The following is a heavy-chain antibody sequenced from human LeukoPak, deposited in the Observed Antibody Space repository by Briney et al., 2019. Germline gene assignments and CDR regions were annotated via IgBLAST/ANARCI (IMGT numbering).Heavy chain of an antibody. J-gene: IGHJ3*02. V-gene: IGHV4-34*01. D-gene: IGHD2-21*02. CDR3: ARVMGAYCGGDCYPRRELHDAFDI. CDR1: GGSFSGYY. Sequence: SETLSLTCAVYGGSFSGYYWSWIRQPPGKGLEWIGSIYYSGSTYYNPSLKSRVTISVDTSKNQFSLKLSSVTAADTAVYYCARVMGAYCGGDCYPRRELHDAFDIWGQGTMVTVSS. CDR2: IYYSGST.